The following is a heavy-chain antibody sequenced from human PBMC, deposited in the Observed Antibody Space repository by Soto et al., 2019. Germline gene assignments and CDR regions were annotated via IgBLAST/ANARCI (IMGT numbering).Heavy chain of an antibody. V-gene: IGHV1-18*01. CDR2: ISAYNGNT. CDR1: GYTFTSDG. Sequence: SVKRSRKAFGYTFTSDGSSWGLQAPGQGLEWMGWISAYNGNTNYAQKLQGRVTMTTDTSTSTAYMELGSLRSDDTAVYYCARGWYTTYFQLCGQGTLVTVSS. D-gene: IGHD2-2*02. CDR3: ARGWYTTYFQL. J-gene: IGHJ1*01.